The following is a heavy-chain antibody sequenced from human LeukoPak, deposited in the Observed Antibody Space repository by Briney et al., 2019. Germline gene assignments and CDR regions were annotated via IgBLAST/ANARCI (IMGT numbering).Heavy chain of an antibody. V-gene: IGHV3-30-3*01. D-gene: IGHD5-18*01. CDR1: GFTFSSYA. Sequence: GGSLRLSCAASGFTFSSYAMHWVRQAPGKGLEWVAVISYDGSNKYYADSVKGRFTISRDNSKNTLYLQMNSLRAEDTAVYYCARGGYTAHGLGYFDPWGRGTLVTVSS. J-gene: IGHJ2*01. CDR3: ARGGYTAHGLGYFDP. CDR2: ISYDGSNK.